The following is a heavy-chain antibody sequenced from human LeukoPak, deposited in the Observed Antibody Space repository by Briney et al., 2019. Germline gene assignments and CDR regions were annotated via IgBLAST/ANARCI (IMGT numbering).Heavy chain of an antibody. D-gene: IGHD3-10*01. Sequence: GGSLRLSCAASGFTFDDYGMSWVRQAPGKGLEWVSATSGSGGSTYYADSVKGRFTISRDNSKSTLYLQMNSLRAEDTAVYYCAKDLAMVRGVIILPYFDYWGQGTLVTVSS. CDR3: AKDLAMVRGVIILPYFDY. CDR1: GFTFDDYG. CDR2: TSGSGGST. J-gene: IGHJ4*02. V-gene: IGHV3-23*01.